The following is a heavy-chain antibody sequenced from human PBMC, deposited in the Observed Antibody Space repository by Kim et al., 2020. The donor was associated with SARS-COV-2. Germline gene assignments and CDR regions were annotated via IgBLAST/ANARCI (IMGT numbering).Heavy chain of an antibody. J-gene: IGHJ6*02. Sequence: SVKVSCKASGGTFSSYAISWVRQAPGQGLEWMGGIIPIFGTANYAQKFQGRVTITADESTSTAYMELSSLRSEDTAVYYCARYCSSTSCYSNANYYYYYGMDVWGQGTTGTVSS. CDR1: GGTFSSYA. V-gene: IGHV1-69*13. CDR2: IIPIFGTA. D-gene: IGHD2-2*01. CDR3: ARYCSSTSCYSNANYYYYYGMDV.